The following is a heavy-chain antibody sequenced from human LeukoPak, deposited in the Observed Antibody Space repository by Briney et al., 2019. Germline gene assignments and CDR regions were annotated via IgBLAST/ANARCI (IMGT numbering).Heavy chain of an antibody. D-gene: IGHD5-12*01. V-gene: IGHV3-30*18. CDR3: AKDRTAGYDGLVDY. J-gene: IGHJ4*02. Sequence: GGSLRLSCAASGFTFSNYGMHWVRQAPGKGLEWVAVISYDGSNKYYTDSVKGRFTISRDDSKNTLYLQMNSLRAEDTAVYYCAKDRTAGYDGLVDYWGQGTLVTVSS. CDR2: ISYDGSNK. CDR1: GFTFSNYG.